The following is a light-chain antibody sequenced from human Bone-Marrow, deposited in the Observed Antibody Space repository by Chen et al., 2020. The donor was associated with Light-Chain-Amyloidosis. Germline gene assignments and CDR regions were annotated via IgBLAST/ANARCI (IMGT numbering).Light chain of an antibody. Sequence: EIVLTQSPGTLSLSPGEGANLSCRASQTISSNYLTWYQQKFGQAPRLLIYGSSSRATGIPDRFTGSESGTDFTLTINRLEPEDFAMYSCQQYGTSPLTFGGGTKVEIK. CDR3: QQYGTSPLT. V-gene: IGKV3-20*01. J-gene: IGKJ4*01. CDR1: QTISSNY. CDR2: GSS.